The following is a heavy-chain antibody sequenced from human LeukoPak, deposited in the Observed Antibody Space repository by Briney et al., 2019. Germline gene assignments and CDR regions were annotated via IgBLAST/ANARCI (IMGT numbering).Heavy chain of an antibody. Sequence: GGSLRLSCADSGSAFSSYTMVWVRQAPGKGLEWVSSITRSSTYIHYADSVKGRFTISRDNPKNSLYLQMKSLRAEDTAVYYCARDTGYSDSSGYYGTNFDSWGQGTLVTVSS. CDR1: GSAFSSYT. J-gene: IGHJ4*02. D-gene: IGHD3-22*01. CDR2: ITRSSTYI. V-gene: IGHV3-21*01. CDR3: ARDTGYSDSSGYYGTNFDS.